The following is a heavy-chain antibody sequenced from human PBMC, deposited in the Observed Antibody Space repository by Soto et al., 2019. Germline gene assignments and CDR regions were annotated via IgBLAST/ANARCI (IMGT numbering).Heavy chain of an antibody. CDR2: IIPIFGTA. V-gene: IGHV1-69*13. D-gene: IGHD3-3*01. CDR3: ARQKQERFLEWLLPPGGQYYYYYGMDV. Sequence: GASVKVSCKASGGTFSSYAISWVRQAPGQGLEWMGGIIPIFGTANYAQKFQGRVTITADESTSTAYMELSSLRSEDTAVYYCARQKQERFLEWLLPPGGQYYYYYGMDVWGQETTVTVSS. J-gene: IGHJ6*02. CDR1: GGTFSSYA.